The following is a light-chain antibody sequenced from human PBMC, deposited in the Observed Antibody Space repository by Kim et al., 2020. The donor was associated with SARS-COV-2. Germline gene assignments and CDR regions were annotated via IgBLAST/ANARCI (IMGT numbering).Light chain of an antibody. J-gene: IGKJ4*01. V-gene: IGKV1-39*01. Sequence: DIQMAQSPSSLSASIGDRITITCRASQDIATYLNWYQKKPGKAPKVLIYAASSWQSGVTPRFSGGGSGTDFTLTISSLQPEDFATYEWKQSYDLQLTGGGGTKVDIK. CDR3: KQSYDLQLT. CDR2: AAS. CDR1: QDIATY.